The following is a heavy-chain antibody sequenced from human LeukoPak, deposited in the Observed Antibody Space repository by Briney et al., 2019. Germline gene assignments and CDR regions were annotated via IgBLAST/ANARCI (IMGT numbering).Heavy chain of an antibody. V-gene: IGHV4-59*01. CDR2: IHYSGST. Sequence: SETLSLTCTVSGGSISSYYWNWIRQPPGKGLEWIGYIHYSGSTDYNPSLKSRVTISVDTSKNQFSLNLRSVTAADTAVYYCARDKVPGDYWGQGTLVTVSS. J-gene: IGHJ4*02. CDR1: GGSISSYY. CDR3: ARDKVPGDY.